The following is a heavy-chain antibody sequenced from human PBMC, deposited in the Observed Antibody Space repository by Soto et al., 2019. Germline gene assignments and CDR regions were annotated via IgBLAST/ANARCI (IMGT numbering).Heavy chain of an antibody. CDR3: ARQLLDIVVVVAATRHEDAFDI. J-gene: IGHJ3*02. CDR2: IYPGDSDT. D-gene: IGHD2-15*01. CDR1: GYSFTSYW. V-gene: IGHV5-51*01. Sequence: GESLKISCKGSGYSFTSYWIGWVRQMPGKGLEWMGIIYPGDSDTRYSPSFQGQVTISADKSISTAYLQWSSLKASDTAMYYCARQLLDIVVVVAATRHEDAFDIWGQGTMVIVSS.